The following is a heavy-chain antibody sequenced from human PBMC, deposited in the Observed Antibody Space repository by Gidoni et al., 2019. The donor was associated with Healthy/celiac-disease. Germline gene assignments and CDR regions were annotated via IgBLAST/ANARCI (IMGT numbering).Heavy chain of an antibody. CDR1: GFTFRSSA. D-gene: IGHD4-17*01. CDR3: AKARLRSVTWARGGFDY. V-gene: IGHV3-23*04. CDR2: ISGSGCST. J-gene: IGHJ4*02. Sequence: EVQLVESGGGLVQPGGSLRLSCAASGFTFRSSALRWVRQAPGKGLEWVSAISGSGCSTYYAYSVKGRFTISIYNSKNTLYLQMNSLRAEDTAVYYWAKARLRSVTWARGGFDYWGQGTLVTVSS.